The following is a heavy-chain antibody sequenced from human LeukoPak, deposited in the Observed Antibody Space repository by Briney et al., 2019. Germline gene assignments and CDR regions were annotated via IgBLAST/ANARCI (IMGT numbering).Heavy chain of an antibody. CDR2: INYSGTT. CDR1: GGSFSGYY. V-gene: IGHV4-34*01. CDR3: ARDPLRMFVSGSYYPA. D-gene: IGHD3-10*01. J-gene: IGHJ5*02. Sequence: SETLSLTCAVYGGSFSGYYWSWIRQPPGKGLEWIASINYSGTTYYNPSLKSRVTISEDRSKNQFSLKLSSVTAADTAVYYCARDPLRMFVSGSYYPAWGQGTLVTVSS.